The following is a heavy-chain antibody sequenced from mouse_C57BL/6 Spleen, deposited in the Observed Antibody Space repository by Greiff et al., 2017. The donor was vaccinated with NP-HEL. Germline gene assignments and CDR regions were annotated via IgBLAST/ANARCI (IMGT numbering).Heavy chain of an antibody. J-gene: IGHJ2*01. CDR1: GYSITSGYG. Sequence: EVKLMESGPGLVKPSQSLSLTCTVTGYSITSGYGWNWIRQFPGNKLEWMGYISYSGSTNYNPSLNSRISITRDTSKNQFFLQLNSVTTEETATYYCARTARKKYWGQGTTLTVSS. D-gene: IGHD1-2*01. CDR2: ISYSGST. V-gene: IGHV3-2*02. CDR3: ARTARKKY.